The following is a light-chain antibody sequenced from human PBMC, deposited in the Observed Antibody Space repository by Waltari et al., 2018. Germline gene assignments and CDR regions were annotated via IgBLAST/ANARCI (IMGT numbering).Light chain of an antibody. Sequence: QTVVTQEPSLTVSPGGTVTLTCASTTGAVTSGYYPNWFQQKPGQAPRALIYNTNNKHSWTPARFSGSLLWGKAALTLSGVQPEYEADYYCLLYYGSALLFGGGTKLTVL. J-gene: IGLJ2*01. CDR3: LLYYGSALL. CDR2: NTN. V-gene: IGLV7-43*01. CDR1: TGAVTSGYY.